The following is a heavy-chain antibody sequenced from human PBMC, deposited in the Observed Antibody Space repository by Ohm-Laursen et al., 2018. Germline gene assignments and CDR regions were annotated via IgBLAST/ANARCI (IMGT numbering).Heavy chain of an antibody. J-gene: IGHJ4*02. CDR1: GGSISNYY. CDR3: ARVGRRYGY. Sequence: SETLSLTCTVSGGSISNYYWTWIRQPPGKGLEWIGYIYYSGSTNYNPSVKSRVTISVDTSKNQFALDLTSVTAADTAVYYCARVGRRYGYWGQGTLVTVSS. V-gene: IGHV4-59*01. D-gene: IGHD1-1*01. CDR2: IYYSGST.